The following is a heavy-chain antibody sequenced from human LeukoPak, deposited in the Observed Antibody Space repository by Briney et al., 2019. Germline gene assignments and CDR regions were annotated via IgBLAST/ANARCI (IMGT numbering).Heavy chain of an antibody. CDR3: VCRDGYNFNY. D-gene: IGHD5-24*01. V-gene: IGHV1-46*01. Sequence: ASVKVSCKASGYTFTSYYMHWVRQAPGQGLEWMGIINPSGGSTSYAQKFQGRVTMTRNTSISTAYMELSSLRSEDTAVYYCVCRDGYNFNYWGQGTLVTVSS. CDR2: INPSGGST. CDR1: GYTFTSYY. J-gene: IGHJ4*02.